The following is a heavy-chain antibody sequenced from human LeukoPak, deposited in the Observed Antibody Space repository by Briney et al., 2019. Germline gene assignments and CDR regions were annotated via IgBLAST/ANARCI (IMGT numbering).Heavy chain of an antibody. CDR1: GDSVSSNSGV. Sequence: SQTLSLTCAISGDSVSSNSGVWNWIRQFPSRGLEWLGRTYYRSRWYNDYAVSAKSRISVNPDTSKNQFSLQLNSVTPEDTAVYYCTRGGAAAGFDFWGQGTLVTVSS. CDR2: TYYRSRWYN. J-gene: IGHJ4*02. V-gene: IGHV6-1*01. D-gene: IGHD6-13*01. CDR3: TRGGAAAGFDF.